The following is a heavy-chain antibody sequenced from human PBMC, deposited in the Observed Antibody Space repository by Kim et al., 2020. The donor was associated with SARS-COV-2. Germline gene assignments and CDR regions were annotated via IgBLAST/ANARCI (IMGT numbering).Heavy chain of an antibody. CDR3: ARTGTLGFGAGTYSPPNS. D-gene: IGHD3-10*01. V-gene: IGHV3-66*01. CDR1: GFFVSGNY. CDR2: IYIGGNT. Sequence: GSLRLSCAASGFFVSGNYMSWVRQSARKGLEWVAVIYIGGNTFYADSVKGRFTISRDNSKNTLYLQMSSLRAEDTAVYYCARTGTLGFGAGTYSPPNSWGQGTLVTVSS. J-gene: IGHJ4*02.